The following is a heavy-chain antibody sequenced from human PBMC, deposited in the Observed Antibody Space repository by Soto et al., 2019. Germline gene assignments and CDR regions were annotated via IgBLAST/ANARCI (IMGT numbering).Heavy chain of an antibody. J-gene: IGHJ6*02. Sequence: GGSLRLSCAASGFTFSDHFMDWVRQAPGKGLEWVGRTASRAESYTTGYAASVKGRFTISRDDSKNSLYLQMNSLKTEGTAVYYCGRGCCTGSSCPRAHYGLDVWGQGTTVTVSS. CDR2: TASRAESYTT. V-gene: IGHV3-72*01. CDR3: GRGCCTGSSCPRAHYGLDV. D-gene: IGHD2-2*01. CDR1: GFTFSDHF.